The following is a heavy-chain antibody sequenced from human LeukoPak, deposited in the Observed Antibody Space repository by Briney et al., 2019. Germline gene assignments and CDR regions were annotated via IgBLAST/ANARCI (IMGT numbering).Heavy chain of an antibody. CDR1: GFTISSNY. V-gene: IGHV3-53*01. J-gene: IGHJ5*02. Sequence: PGGSLTLSCAASGFTISSNYMSWVRQAPGKGLEWVSVIYSGGSTYYADSVKGRFTISRDNSKNTLYLQMNSLRAEDTAVYYCARNPDYGGYGWLDPWGQGTLVTVSS. D-gene: IGHD4-17*01. CDR3: ARNPDYGGYGWLDP. CDR2: IYSGGST.